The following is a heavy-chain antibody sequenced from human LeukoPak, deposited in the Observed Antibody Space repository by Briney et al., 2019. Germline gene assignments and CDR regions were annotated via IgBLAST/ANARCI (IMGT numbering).Heavy chain of an antibody. CDR2: INHSGGT. Sequence: PSEALSLTCAVYGGSFSGYSWNWIRQPPVKGLEWIGEINHSGGTNYNPSLKSRVTISVDTSKKQFSLKLSSVTAADTAVYYCARGVDYYGVWGQGTLVTVSS. CDR1: GGSFSGYS. J-gene: IGHJ4*02. V-gene: IGHV4-34*01. D-gene: IGHD3-10*01. CDR3: ARGVDYYGV.